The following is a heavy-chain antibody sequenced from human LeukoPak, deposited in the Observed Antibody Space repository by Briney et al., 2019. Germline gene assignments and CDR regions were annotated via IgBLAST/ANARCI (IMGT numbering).Heavy chain of an antibody. CDR1: GSTSSGYY. CDR3: ALIGDHAWFDP. Sequence: PSVKVSCKAPGSTSSGYYIFWWRRAPGQGLEWRGWINPNSGGTNYAQEFQGRVTMTRDTSITTAYMELSTLRSDDTAVYYCALIGDHAWFDPWGQGTLVTVSS. CDR2: INPNSGGT. J-gene: IGHJ5*02. D-gene: IGHD3-10*01. V-gene: IGHV1-2*02.